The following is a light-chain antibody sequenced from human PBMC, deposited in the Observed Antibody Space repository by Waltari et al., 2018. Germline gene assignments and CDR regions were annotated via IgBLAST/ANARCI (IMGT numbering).Light chain of an antibody. CDR1: RSYVRGYHF. V-gene: IGLV2-14*01. CDR2: EVS. CDR3: SSYTSSSTLV. J-gene: IGLJ2*01. Sequence: QSALTQPASVSGSPGQSITIPCPGTRSYVRGYHFVSWYQQPPGKAPKLMIYEVSNRPSGVSNRFSGSKSGNTASLTISGLQAEDEADYYCSSYTSSSTLVFGGGTKLTVL.